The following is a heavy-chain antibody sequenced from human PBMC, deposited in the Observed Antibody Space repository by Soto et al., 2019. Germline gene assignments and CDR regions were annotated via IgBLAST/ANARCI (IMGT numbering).Heavy chain of an antibody. CDR2: IYYSGST. CDR1: GGSISSGDYY. V-gene: IGHV4-31*03. J-gene: IGHJ5*02. CDR3: ARGVVLVPATPNWFDP. Sequence: QVQLQASGPGLVKPSQTLSLTCTVSGGSISSGDYYWTWIRQHPGKGLECIGYIYYSGSTYYNPSLRSRVSLSVATSENQFSLRLNSVTAADTAVYYCARGVVLVPATPNWFDPWGQGTLVIVS. D-gene: IGHD2-2*01.